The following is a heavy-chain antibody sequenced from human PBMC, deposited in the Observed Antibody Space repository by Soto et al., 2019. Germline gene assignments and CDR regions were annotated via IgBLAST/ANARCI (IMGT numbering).Heavy chain of an antibody. CDR1: GGSISSYY. Sequence: PSETLSLTCTVSGGSISSYYWSWIRQPPGKGLEWIGYIYYSGSTNYNPSLKSRVTISVDTSKNQFSLKLSSVTAADTAVYYCARGGWNYYYGMDVWGQGTTVTVSS. V-gene: IGHV4-59*01. CDR2: IYYSGST. CDR3: ARGGWNYYYGMDV. D-gene: IGHD6-19*01. J-gene: IGHJ6*02.